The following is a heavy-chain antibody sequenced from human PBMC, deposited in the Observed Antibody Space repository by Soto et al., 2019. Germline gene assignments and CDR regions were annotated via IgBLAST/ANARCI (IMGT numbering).Heavy chain of an antibody. CDR1: GFTFSSYA. CDR2: ISGSGGSK. Sequence: GGSLRLSCAASGFTFSSYAMSWVRQAPGKGLEWVSAISGSGGSKYNAETVKGRFTISRDNSKNSLYLQMNSLRAEYTAVYYCAKGPLNDIVVVPAAIDYYYYGMDVWGQGTTVTVSS. D-gene: IGHD2-2*01. J-gene: IGHJ6*02. CDR3: AKGPLNDIVVVPAAIDYYYYGMDV. V-gene: IGHV3-23*01.